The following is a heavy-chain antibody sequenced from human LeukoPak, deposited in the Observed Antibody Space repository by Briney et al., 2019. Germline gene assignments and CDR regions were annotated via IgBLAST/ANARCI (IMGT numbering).Heavy chain of an antibody. V-gene: IGHV3-21*01. CDR2: ISSSSSYI. CDR1: GFTFSSYS. D-gene: IGHD6-13*01. Sequence: PGGSLRLSCAASGFTFSSYSMNWVRQAPGKGLEWVSSISSSSSYIYYADSVKGRFTIPRDNAKNSLYLQMNSLRAEDTAVYYCARAGYSSNVGFDYWGQGTLVTVSS. J-gene: IGHJ4*02. CDR3: ARAGYSSNVGFDY.